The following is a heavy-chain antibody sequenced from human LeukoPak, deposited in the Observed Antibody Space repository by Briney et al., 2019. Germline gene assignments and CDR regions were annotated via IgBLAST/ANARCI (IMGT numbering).Heavy chain of an antibody. CDR1: GFTFSSYA. J-gene: IGHJ3*02. CDR3: ARDMDDSSGYYYPYDAFDI. D-gene: IGHD3-22*01. V-gene: IGHV3-30*02. CDR2: IRYDGSNK. Sequence: GGSLRLSCAASGFTFSSYAMHWVRQAPGKGLEWAAFIRYDGSNKYYADSVKGRFTISRDNAKNSLYLQMNSLRAEDTAVYYCARDMDDSSGYYYPYDAFDIWGQGTMVTVSS.